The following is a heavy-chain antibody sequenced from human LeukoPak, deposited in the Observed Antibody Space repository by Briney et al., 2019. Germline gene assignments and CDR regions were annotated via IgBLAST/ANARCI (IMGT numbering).Heavy chain of an antibody. CDR2: FGTRSTSV. CDR3: AREVSEGFDF. Sequence: GGSLRLSCTASGFTFSGYSMNWIRQAPGKGLEWVSSFGTRSTSVYHAGSVKGRFAISRDNAKNSLYLQMNSLRAEDTALYYCAREVSEGFDFWGQGTLVTVSS. CDR1: GFTFSGYS. V-gene: IGHV3-21*01. D-gene: IGHD3-22*01. J-gene: IGHJ4*02.